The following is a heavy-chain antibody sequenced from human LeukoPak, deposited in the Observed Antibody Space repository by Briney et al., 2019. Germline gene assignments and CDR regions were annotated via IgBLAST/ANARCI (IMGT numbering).Heavy chain of an antibody. CDR3: AKNNGWFHLAQ. V-gene: IGHV3-7*03. D-gene: IGHD6-19*01. CDR2: VKNDGSET. Sequence: GGSLRLSCAVSGFNFRDHWMDWVRQAPGKGLEWVGHVKNDGSETYYLDSLKGRFSISRDNTNNALYLQMNSLRVEDTAVYYCAKNNGWFHLAQWGQGALVTVSS. J-gene: IGHJ4*02. CDR1: GFNFRDHW.